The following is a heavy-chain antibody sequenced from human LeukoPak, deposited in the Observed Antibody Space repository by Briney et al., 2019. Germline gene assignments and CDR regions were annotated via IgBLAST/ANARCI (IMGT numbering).Heavy chain of an antibody. CDR1: GFTFSNYA. J-gene: IGHJ6*04. CDR2: ISNDGSKR. Sequence: QPGRSLRLSCVVSGFTFSNYAMHWVRQAPGKGLEWVAVISNDGSKRHYADAVKGRLSISRDNSKNALSLQFNSLRGDDTAVYYCAKGDGGSCSWYDFYFYGVDVWGKGTAVTVSS. V-gene: IGHV3-30*18. D-gene: IGHD6-13*01. CDR3: AKGDGGSCSWYDFYFYGVDV.